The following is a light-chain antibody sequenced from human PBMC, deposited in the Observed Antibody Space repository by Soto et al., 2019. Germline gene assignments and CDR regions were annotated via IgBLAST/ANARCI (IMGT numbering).Light chain of an antibody. Sequence: EIVLTQSPGTLSLSPGERATLSCRASQSVSSSYLAWYQQKPGQAPRLHIYGTSSRATAIPDRFSGSGSGTDFTLTISRLEPEDFAVYYCQQYGSASWTFSQGTKVEIK. CDR2: GTS. J-gene: IGKJ1*01. CDR3: QQYGSASWT. V-gene: IGKV3-20*01. CDR1: QSVSSSY.